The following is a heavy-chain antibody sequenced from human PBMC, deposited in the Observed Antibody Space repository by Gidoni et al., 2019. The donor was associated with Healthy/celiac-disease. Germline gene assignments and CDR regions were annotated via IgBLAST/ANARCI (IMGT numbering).Heavy chain of an antibody. D-gene: IGHD5-12*01. CDR3: ARAREGSGYAALDAFDI. CDR1: GGTFSSYA. J-gene: IGHJ3*02. CDR2: LIPIFGTA. V-gene: IGHV1-69*01. Sequence: QVQLVQSGAEVKKPGSSVKVSCKASGGTFSSYAISWVRPAPGQGLEWMGGLIPIFGTANYAQKFQGRVTITADESTSTAYMELSSLRSEDTAVYYCARAREGSGYAALDAFDIWGQGTMVTVSS.